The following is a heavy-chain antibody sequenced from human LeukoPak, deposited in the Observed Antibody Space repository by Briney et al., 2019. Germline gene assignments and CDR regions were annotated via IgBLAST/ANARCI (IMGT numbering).Heavy chain of an antibody. V-gene: IGHV1-2*02. Sequence: ASVKVSCKASGYTFTGYYMHWVRQAPGQGLEWMGWINPNSGGTNYAQKFQGRVTMTRDTSISTAYMELSRLRSDDTAVYYCARILGSYYDNFDYWGQGTLVTVSS. CDR1: GYTFTGYY. J-gene: IGHJ4*02. CDR3: ARILGSYYDNFDY. CDR2: INPNSGGT. D-gene: IGHD1-26*01.